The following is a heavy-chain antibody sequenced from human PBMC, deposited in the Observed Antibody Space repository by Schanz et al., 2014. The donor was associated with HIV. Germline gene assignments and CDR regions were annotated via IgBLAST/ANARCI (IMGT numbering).Heavy chain of an antibody. J-gene: IGHJ6*02. CDR3: ARGLKDYYYALDV. V-gene: IGHV1-2*02. CDR2: FNPYSGGR. CDR1: EYIFTDHY. Sequence: QAPLVQSGTEVKRPGASVKVSCKASEYIFTDHYIQWVRQAPGHGLEWMGWFNPYSGGRIYAQQFQGRVVMTRDTSISTAYMELSGLTSDDTAVYYCARGLKDYYYALDVWGQGTTVIVSS. D-gene: IGHD3-16*01.